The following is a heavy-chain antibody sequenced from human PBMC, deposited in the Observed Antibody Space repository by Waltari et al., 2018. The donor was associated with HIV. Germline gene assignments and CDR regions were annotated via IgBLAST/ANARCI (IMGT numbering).Heavy chain of an antibody. D-gene: IGHD3-22*01. CDR2: ISSSSSTI. CDR3: ARETYYYDSSGPYSDY. J-gene: IGHJ4*02. Sequence: EVQLVESGGGLVQPGGSLSLSCAASGFTFPSYGMNWVRQAPGKGLEWVSFISSSSSTIYYADSVKGRFTISRDNAKNSLYLQMNSLRAEDTAVYYCARETYYYDSSGPYSDYWGQGTLVTVSS. CDR1: GFTFPSYG. V-gene: IGHV3-48*01.